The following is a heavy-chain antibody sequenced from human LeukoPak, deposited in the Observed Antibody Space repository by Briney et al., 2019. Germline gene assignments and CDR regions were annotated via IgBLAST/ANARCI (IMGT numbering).Heavy chain of an antibody. Sequence: PGGSLRLSCAASGFTFRTSGMNWVRQAPGKGLEWVSYISSSGTTISYAQSVKGRFTITRDNSKNTLYVQMNSLRAEDTAVYYCAKGKDYYLDYWGQGTLVTVSS. CDR2: ISSSGTTI. CDR1: GFTFRTSG. CDR3: AKGKDYYLDY. V-gene: IGHV3-48*01. J-gene: IGHJ4*02. D-gene: IGHD3-10*01.